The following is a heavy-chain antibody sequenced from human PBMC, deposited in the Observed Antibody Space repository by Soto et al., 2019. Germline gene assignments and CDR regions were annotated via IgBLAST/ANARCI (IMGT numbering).Heavy chain of an antibody. CDR1: GASISSDGFY. J-gene: IGHJ4*02. D-gene: IGHD6-6*01. CDR2: IYYNGDT. CDR3: ARHVRDSRSLSGRYYFDY. V-gene: IGHV4-39*01. Sequence: SETLSLTCTVSGASISSDGFYWGWIRQPPGKGLEWIASIYYNGDTFHNPSLKNRVTMSVDTSKNTFSLNLRSVTAADTAVYYCARHVRDSRSLSGRYYFDYWGQGSLVTVSS.